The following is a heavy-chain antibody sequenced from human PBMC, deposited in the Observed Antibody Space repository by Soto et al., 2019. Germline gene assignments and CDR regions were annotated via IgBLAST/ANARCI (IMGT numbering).Heavy chain of an antibody. CDR1: GFTFSGFA. CDR3: AKRSGGFSEFDY. D-gene: IGHD5-12*01. Sequence: EVQLLESGGGLVQPGGSLRLSCAASGFTFSGFAMHWVRQPPGKGLEWVSSVDYTGSYTFYAASVKGRFTISRDNAKNMVYLELNSLRAEDTAVYYCAKRSGGFSEFDYWGQGTVVIVSS. J-gene: IGHJ4*02. V-gene: IGHV3-23*01. CDR2: VDYTGSYT.